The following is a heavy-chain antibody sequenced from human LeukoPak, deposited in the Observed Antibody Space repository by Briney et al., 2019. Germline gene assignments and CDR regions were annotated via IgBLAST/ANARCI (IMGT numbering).Heavy chain of an antibody. CDR3: ARAPAEIGGYYPEYFRH. V-gene: IGHV3-74*01. J-gene: IGHJ1*01. CDR1: GFTFSRYR. Sequence: GGSLRLSCAASGFTFSRYRMHWVRQAPGKGLVWVSRIKSDGSTNYADSVKGRFTISRDNAKNTVSLQMNSLRAEDTGVYYCARAPAEIGGYYPEYFRHWGQGTLVTVSS. CDR2: IKSDGST. D-gene: IGHD3-22*01.